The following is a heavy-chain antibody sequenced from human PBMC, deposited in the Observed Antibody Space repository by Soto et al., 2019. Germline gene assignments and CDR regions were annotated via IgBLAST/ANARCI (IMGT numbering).Heavy chain of an antibody. CDR3: VRTGGYSHFDC. CDR1: GYTFTSYF. D-gene: IGHD3-22*01. CDR2: INPTGGST. Sequence: QVQLVQSGAEVKKPGASVKLSCKASGYTFTSYFIHWVRQAPGQGLEWMGIINPTGGSTSYTQKFQGRVTITKDTSTSTVFMELSSLTSEDTAMYYCVRTGGYSHFDCWGQGTLVTVSS. J-gene: IGHJ4*02. V-gene: IGHV1-46*01.